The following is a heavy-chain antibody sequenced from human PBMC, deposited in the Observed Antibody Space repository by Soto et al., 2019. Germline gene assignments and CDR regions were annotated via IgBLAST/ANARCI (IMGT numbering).Heavy chain of an antibody. CDR1: GFTFSNTW. CDR2: IKSKTHGGTT. J-gene: IGHJ4*02. CDR3: TTTAGINMILVEDTIDF. Sequence: EVQLVESGGGLVKPGGSLRLSCAASGFTFSNTWMTWVRQAPGKGLEWVGRIKSKTHGGTTDYAAPMKGRFTISRDDSENTLYLQMNSLRTEDTAEYYCTTTAGINMILVEDTIDFWGQGTLVTVSS. V-gene: IGHV3-15*01. D-gene: IGHD3-22*01.